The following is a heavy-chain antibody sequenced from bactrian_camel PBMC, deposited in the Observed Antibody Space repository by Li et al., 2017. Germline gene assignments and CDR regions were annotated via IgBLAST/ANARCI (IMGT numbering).Heavy chain of an antibody. CDR2: VTRESLA. Sequence: HVQLVESWGGLVQPGGSLRLSCAASGFTFSYAWMYWFRQTPAKGLEWVSRVTRESLAFYQHSVKGRFAISRDNAQNMVYLQANSLNPEDTAMYYCVSLEAGYNWHKCWGPGTQVTVS. CDR3: VSLEAGYNWHKC. D-gene: IGHD8*01. J-gene: IGHJ4*01. V-gene: IGHV3S6*01. CDR1: GFTFSYAW.